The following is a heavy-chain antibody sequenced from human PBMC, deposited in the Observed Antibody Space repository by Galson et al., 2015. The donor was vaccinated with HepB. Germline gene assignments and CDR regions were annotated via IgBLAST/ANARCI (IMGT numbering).Heavy chain of an antibody. D-gene: IGHD2-2*01. CDR3: ARGGGGCSSTSCYSWLGEGFDY. J-gene: IGHJ4*02. Sequence: QSGAEVKKPGESLKISCKGSGYSFTSYWIGWVRQMPGKGLEWMGIIYPGDSDTRYSPSFQGQVTISADKSISTAYLQWSSLKASDTAMYYCARGGGGCSSTSCYSWLGEGFDYWGQGTLVTVSS. CDR1: GYSFTSYW. CDR2: IYPGDSDT. V-gene: IGHV5-51*03.